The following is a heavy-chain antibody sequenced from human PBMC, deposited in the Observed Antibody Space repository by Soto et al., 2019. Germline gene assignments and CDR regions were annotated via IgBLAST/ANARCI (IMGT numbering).Heavy chain of an antibody. Sequence: ASVKVSCKASGYTFTSYAMHWVRQAPGQRLEWMGWINAGNGNTKYPQKFQGRVTITRDTSASTAYMELSSLRSEDTAVYYCARAGLGANQNYWGQGTLVTSPQ. V-gene: IGHV1-3*01. CDR1: GYTFTSYA. J-gene: IGHJ4*02. CDR2: INAGNGNT. D-gene: IGHD1-26*01. CDR3: ARAGLGANQNY.